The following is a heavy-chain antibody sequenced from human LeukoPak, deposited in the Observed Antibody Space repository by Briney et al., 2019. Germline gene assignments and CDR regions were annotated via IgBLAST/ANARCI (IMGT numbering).Heavy chain of an antibody. Sequence: GGSLRLSCAASGFTFSSYAMSWVRQAPGKGLEWVSAISGSGGSTYYADSVKGRFTISGDIAKNSVSLHMNSLRVEDTAVCYCVAYKFLLSWSAFDFWGRGTMVTVSA. CDR1: GFTFSSYA. CDR2: ISGSGGST. J-gene: IGHJ3*01. CDR3: VAYKFLLSWSAFDF. D-gene: IGHD6-13*01. V-gene: IGHV3-23*01.